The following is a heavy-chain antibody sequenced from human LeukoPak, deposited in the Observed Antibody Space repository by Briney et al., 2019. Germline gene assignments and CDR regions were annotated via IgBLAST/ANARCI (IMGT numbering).Heavy chain of an antibody. CDR3: ARDPLVGATLYYFDY. D-gene: IGHD1-26*01. Sequence: ASVKVSCKASGYTFTGYYMHWVRQAPGQGLEWMGWINPNSGGTNYAQKFQGRVTMTRDTSISTAYMEPSRLRSDDTAVYYCARDPLVGATLYYFDYWGQGTLVTVSS. J-gene: IGHJ4*02. V-gene: IGHV1-2*02. CDR1: GYTFTGYY. CDR2: INPNSGGT.